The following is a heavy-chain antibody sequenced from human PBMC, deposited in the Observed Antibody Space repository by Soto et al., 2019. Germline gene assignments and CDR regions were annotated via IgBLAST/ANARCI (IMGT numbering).Heavy chain of an antibody. CDR3: AADSGYSGYDLFDY. CDR1: GFTFTSSA. V-gene: IGHV1-58*01. D-gene: IGHD5-12*01. CDR2: IVVGSGNT. Sequence: QMQLVQSGPEVKKPGTSVKVSCKASGFTFTSSAVQWVRQARGQRLEWIGWIVVGSGNTNYAQKFQERVTITRDMSTSTAYKELSSLRSEDTAVYYCAADSGYSGYDLFDYWGQGTLVTVSS. J-gene: IGHJ4*02.